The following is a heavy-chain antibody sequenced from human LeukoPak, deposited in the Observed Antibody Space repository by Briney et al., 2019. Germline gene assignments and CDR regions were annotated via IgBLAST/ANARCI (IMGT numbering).Heavy chain of an antibody. V-gene: IGHV5-51*01. J-gene: IGHJ6*03. CDR2: IYPGDSDT. CDR3: ARTRRGSGSYYKPRYYYYYYMDV. D-gene: IGHD3-10*01. CDR1: GYSFTSYW. Sequence: GEPLKISGKGSGYSFTSYWIGWVRQMPGKGLEWMGIIYPGDSDTRYSPSFQGQVTISADKSISTAYLQWSSLKASDTAMYYCARTRRGSGSYYKPRYYYYYYMDVWGKGTTVTVSS.